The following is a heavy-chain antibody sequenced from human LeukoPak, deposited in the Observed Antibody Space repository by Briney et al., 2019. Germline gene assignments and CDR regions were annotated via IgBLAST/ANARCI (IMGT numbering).Heavy chain of an antibody. J-gene: IGHJ4*02. Sequence: GGSLRLSCAASGVTFSTYAMSWARQAPGKGLEWVAVISYDGSNKYYADSVKGRFTISRDNSKNTLYLQMNSLRAEDTAVYYCARDFRPVVGVGGTFDYWGQGTLVTVSS. CDR3: ARDFRPVVGVGGTFDY. CDR1: GVTFSTYA. D-gene: IGHD2-2*01. CDR2: ISYDGSNK. V-gene: IGHV3-30*04.